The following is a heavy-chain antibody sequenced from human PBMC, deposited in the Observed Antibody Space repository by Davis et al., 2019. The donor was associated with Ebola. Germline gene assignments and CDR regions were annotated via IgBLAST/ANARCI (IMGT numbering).Heavy chain of an antibody. CDR1: GFTFRAHW. J-gene: IGHJ4*02. CDR3: ARDIGWGSHDY. Sequence: GESLKISCAASGFTFRAHWMSWVRQAPGKGPEWVANIKTDGSETYYLDSVKGRFTISRDNGKSSLYLQMSGLRVEDTAVYYCARDIGWGSHDYWGQGILVTVSS. V-gene: IGHV3-7*01. D-gene: IGHD3-10*01. CDR2: IKTDGSET.